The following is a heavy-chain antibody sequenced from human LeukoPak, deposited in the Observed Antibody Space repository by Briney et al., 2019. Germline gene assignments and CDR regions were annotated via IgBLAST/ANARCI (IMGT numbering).Heavy chain of an antibody. V-gene: IGHV3-48*04. Sequence: GGSLRLSCAASEFTFSSFWMSWVRRAPGKGLEWVSHISNGDDSIYYADSVKGRFTISRDNARNSLYLQMNSLRAEDTAVYYCARHYYNSSGYYKGDYWGQGTLVTVSS. CDR2: ISNGDDSI. CDR3: ARHYYNSSGYYKGDY. J-gene: IGHJ4*02. D-gene: IGHD3-22*01. CDR1: EFTFSSFW.